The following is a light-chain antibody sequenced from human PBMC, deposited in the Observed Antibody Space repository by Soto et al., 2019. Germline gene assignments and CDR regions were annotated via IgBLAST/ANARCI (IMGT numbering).Light chain of an antibody. Sequence: QSAXTQPPSASGSPGQSVTISCTGTSSDIGVYNYVSWYQQHPGKAPKLMIYEVSERPSGVPDRFSGSKSGNTVSLTVSGLKTEDEADYYCSSYAGSNNLYVFGTGTKLTVL. V-gene: IGLV2-8*01. J-gene: IGLJ1*01. CDR2: EVS. CDR1: SSDIGVYNY. CDR3: SSYAGSNNLYV.